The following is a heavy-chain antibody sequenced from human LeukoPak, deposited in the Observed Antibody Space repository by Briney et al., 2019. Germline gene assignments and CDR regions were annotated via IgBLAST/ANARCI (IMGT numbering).Heavy chain of an antibody. CDR2: ISAYNGNT. D-gene: IGHD3/OR15-3a*01. CDR1: GYTFTSYG. CDR3: ARSGTRGLVRRGNWFDP. V-gene: IGHV1-18*01. J-gene: IGHJ5*02. Sequence: ASVKVSCKASGYTFTSYGISWVRQAPGQGLEWMGWISAYNGNTNYAQKLQGRVTMTTDTSTSTAYMELRSLRSDDTAVYYCARSGTRGLVRRGNWFDPWGQGTLVTVSS.